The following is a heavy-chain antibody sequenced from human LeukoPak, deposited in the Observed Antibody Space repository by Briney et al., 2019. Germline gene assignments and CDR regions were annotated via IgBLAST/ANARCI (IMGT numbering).Heavy chain of an antibody. CDR3: ARGRGIVVVPAAIFRY. D-gene: IGHD2-2*01. CDR1: GYSIGSGYY. J-gene: IGHJ4*02. Sequence: PSETLSLTCTVSGYSIGSGYYWGWIRQPPGKGLEWIGSIYHSGSTYYNPSLKSRVTISVDTSKNQFSLKLSSVTAADTAVYYCARGRGIVVVPAAIFRYWGQGTLVTVSS. CDR2: IYHSGST. V-gene: IGHV4-38-2*02.